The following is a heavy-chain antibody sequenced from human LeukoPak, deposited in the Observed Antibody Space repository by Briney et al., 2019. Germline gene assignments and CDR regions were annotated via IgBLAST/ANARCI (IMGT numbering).Heavy chain of an antibody. CDR3: AKDNIDIVVVPAAFFDY. J-gene: IGHJ4*02. CDR1: EFTFSTYG. D-gene: IGHD2-2*01. Sequence: GGSLRLSCAASEFTFSTYGMSWVRQAPGKGLEWVSGISGSGGSTYYADAVKGRFTISRDNSKNTLYLQMNSLRAEDTALYYCAKDNIDIVVVPAAFFDYWGQGTLVTVSS. CDR2: ISGSGGST. V-gene: IGHV3-23*01.